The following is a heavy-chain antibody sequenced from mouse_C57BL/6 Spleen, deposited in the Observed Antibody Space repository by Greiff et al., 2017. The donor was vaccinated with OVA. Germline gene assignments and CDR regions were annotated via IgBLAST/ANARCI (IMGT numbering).Heavy chain of an antibody. CDR2: ISDGGSYT. Sequence: EVHLVESGGGLVKPGGSLKLSCAASGFTSSSYAMSWVRQTPEKRLEWVATISDGGSYTYYADNVKGRFTISRDNAKNNLYLQMSHLKAEDTAMYYCARDDWFAYWGQGTLVTVSA. J-gene: IGHJ3*01. V-gene: IGHV5-4*01. CDR1: GFTSSSYA. CDR3: ARDDWFAY.